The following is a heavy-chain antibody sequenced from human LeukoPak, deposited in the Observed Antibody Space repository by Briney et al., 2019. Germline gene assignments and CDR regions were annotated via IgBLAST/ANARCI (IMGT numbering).Heavy chain of an antibody. CDR3: TSPGVGATD. J-gene: IGHJ4*02. CDR2: IRSKANSYAT. Sequence: QPGGSLRLSCAASGFTFSGSAMHWVRQASGKGLEWVGRIRSKANSYATAYAASVKDRFTISRDDSKNTAYLQMNSLKTEDTAVYYCTSPGVGATDWGQGTLVTVSS. V-gene: IGHV3-73*01. CDR1: GFTFSGSA. D-gene: IGHD1-26*01.